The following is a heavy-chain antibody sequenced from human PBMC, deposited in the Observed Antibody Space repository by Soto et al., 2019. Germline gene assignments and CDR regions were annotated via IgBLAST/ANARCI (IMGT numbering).Heavy chain of an antibody. Sequence: QVQLVQSGTEVKMPGASVKVSCKASGYTFTGYYMHWVRQVPGQGLEWMGWIKSRAGVTNYAQLLNGWVTMTRETSINPAYMEVNRLKSDDTDVYYCGRHGGEQGDYDYWGQGTRVTVSS. CDR1: GYTFTGYY. D-gene: IGHD4-17*01. V-gene: IGHV1-2*04. CDR3: GRHGGEQGDYDY. CDR2: IKSRAGVT. J-gene: IGHJ4*02.